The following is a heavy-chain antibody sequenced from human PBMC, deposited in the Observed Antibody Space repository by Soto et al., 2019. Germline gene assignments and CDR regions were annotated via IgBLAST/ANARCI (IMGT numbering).Heavy chain of an antibody. D-gene: IGHD1-26*01. J-gene: IGHJ6*02. CDR3: TTDLSPFIVGATTNYYYYGMDV. Sequence: PGGSLRLSCAASGFTFSNAWMSWVRQAPGKGLEWVGRIKSKTDGGTTDYAAPVKGRFTISRDDSKNTLYLQMNSLKTEDTAVYYCTTDLSPFIVGATTNYYYYGMDVWGQGTTVTVSS. CDR2: IKSKTDGGTT. CDR1: GFTFSNAW. V-gene: IGHV3-15*01.